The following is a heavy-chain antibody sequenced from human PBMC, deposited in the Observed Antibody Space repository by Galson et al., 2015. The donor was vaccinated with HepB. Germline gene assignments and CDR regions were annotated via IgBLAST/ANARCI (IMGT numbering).Heavy chain of an antibody. J-gene: IGHJ6*03. CDR3: ARGASVAADRFYYYYMDV. CDR2: ISSSSSYI. D-gene: IGHD6-25*01. V-gene: IGHV3-21*01. CDR1: GFTFSSYS. Sequence: SLRLSCAASGFTFSSYSMNWVRQAPGKGLEWVSSISSSSSYIYYADSVKGRFTISRDNAKNSLYLQMNSLRAEDTAVYYCARGASVAADRFYYYYMDVWGKGTTVTVSS.